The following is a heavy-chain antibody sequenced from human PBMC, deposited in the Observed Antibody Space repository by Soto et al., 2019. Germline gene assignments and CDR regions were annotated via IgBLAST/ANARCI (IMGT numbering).Heavy chain of an antibody. CDR3: ARQLDSGYAFGMDV. D-gene: IGHD5-12*01. J-gene: IGHJ6*02. Sequence: PGESLKISCKGSGYSFTSYWISWVRQMPGKGLEWMGRIDPSDSYTNYSPSFQGHVTIPADKSISTAYLQWSSLKASDTAMYYCARQLDSGYAFGMDVWGQGSTVSVSS. V-gene: IGHV5-10-1*01. CDR1: GYSFTSYW. CDR2: IDPSDSYT.